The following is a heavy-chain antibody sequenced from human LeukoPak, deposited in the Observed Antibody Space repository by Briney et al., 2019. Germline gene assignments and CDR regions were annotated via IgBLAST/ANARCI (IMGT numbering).Heavy chain of an antibody. Sequence: TPGGSLRLSCAASGFTFSSYSMSWVRQAPGKGLEWVSAISGSGDYTYYADSVKGRFTISRDNAKNSLYLQMNSLRAEDTALYYCARAGYCSGGSCYSYYYYYYMDVWGKGTTVTVSS. J-gene: IGHJ6*03. CDR1: GFTFSSYS. CDR2: ISGSGDYT. V-gene: IGHV3-21*04. CDR3: ARAGYCSGGSCYSYYYYYYMDV. D-gene: IGHD2-15*01.